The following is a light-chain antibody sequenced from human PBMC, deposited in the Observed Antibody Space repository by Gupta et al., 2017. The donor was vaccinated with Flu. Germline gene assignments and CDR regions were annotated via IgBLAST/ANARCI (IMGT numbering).Light chain of an antibody. CDR2: AAS. V-gene: IGKV1D-16*01. CDR3: QQYNSFPLT. J-gene: IGKJ4*01. CDR1: QDIRTW. Sequence: DFQLTHSPSSLSTSVGDRVTITSRASQDIRTWLAWYEQKTEKAPKSLIYAASNLQSGVPSRFSGGGSGTDFTLTISSLQPEDFATYYCQQYNSFPLTFGGGTKVEIK.